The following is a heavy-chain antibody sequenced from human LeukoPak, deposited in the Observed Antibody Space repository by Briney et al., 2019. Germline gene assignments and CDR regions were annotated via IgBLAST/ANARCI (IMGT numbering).Heavy chain of an antibody. CDR1: GGTFSSYA. J-gene: IGHJ6*03. CDR2: IIPIFGTA. Sequence: ASVKVSCKASGGTFSSYAISWVRQAPGQGLEWMGGIIPIFGTANYAQKFQGRVTITADESTSTAYMELSSLRSEGTAVYYCARDGVEDDSKLYYYYYMDVWGKGTTVTVSS. D-gene: IGHD3-10*01. V-gene: IGHV1-69*01. CDR3: ARDGVEDDSKLYYYYYMDV.